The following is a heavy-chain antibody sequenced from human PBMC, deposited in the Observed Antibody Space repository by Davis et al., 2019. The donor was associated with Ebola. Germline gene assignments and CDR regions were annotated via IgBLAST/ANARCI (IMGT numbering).Heavy chain of an antibody. J-gene: IGHJ6*02. V-gene: IGHV1-8*02. D-gene: IGHD4-11*01. CDR2: INPNSGNT. CDR3: ARGDNNYLYGYYYYGMDV. CDR1: GYTFTGYY. Sequence: AASVKVSCKASGYTFTGYYMHWVRQAPGQGLEWMGWINPNSGNTGYAQKFQGRITMSRNTSIGTAYMELSSLRSEDTAVYYCARGDNNYLYGYYYYGMDVWGQGTTVTVSS.